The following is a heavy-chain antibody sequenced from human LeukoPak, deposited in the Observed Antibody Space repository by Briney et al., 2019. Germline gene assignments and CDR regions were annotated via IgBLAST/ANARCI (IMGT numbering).Heavy chain of an antibody. CDR2: ISYDGSNN. CDR1: GFTFSGYG. CDR3: AKDSSRLNYYFDY. Sequence: SGRSLRLSCAASGFTFSGYGMHWVRQAPGKGLEWVAVISYDGSNNYYADSVKGRFTISRDNSKNTLYLQMNSLRAEDTAVYYCAKDSSRLNYYFDYWGQGTLVTVSS. J-gene: IGHJ4*02. D-gene: IGHD6-13*01. V-gene: IGHV3-30*18.